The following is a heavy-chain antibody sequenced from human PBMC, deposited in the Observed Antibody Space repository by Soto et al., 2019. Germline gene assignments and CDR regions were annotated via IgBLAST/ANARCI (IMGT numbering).Heavy chain of an antibody. V-gene: IGHV3-21*04. CDR3: AKRRGAGGNFDY. J-gene: IGHJ4*02. CDR1: GFTFSSYS. CDR2: ISSSSSYI. Sequence: GGSLRLSCAASGFTFSSYSMNWVRQAPGKGLEWVSSISSSSSYIYYADSVKGRFTISRDNSKNTLSLQMNSLTAEDTAVYFCAKRRGAGGNFDYWGQGALATV. D-gene: IGHD1-26*01.